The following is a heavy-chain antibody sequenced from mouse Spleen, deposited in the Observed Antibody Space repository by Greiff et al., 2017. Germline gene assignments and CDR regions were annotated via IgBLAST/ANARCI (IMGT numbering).Heavy chain of an antibody. V-gene: IGHV1S81*02. D-gene: IGHD1-1*01. J-gene: IGHJ2*01. CDR3: TRGGAYVFDY. Sequence: QVQLKQSGAELVKPGASVKLSCKASGYTFTSYYMYWVKQRPGQGLEWIGEINPSNGGTNFNEKFKSKATLTVDKSSSTAYMQLSSLTSEDSAVYYCTRGGAYVFDYWGQGTTLTVSS. CDR2: INPSNGGT. CDR1: GYTFTSYY.